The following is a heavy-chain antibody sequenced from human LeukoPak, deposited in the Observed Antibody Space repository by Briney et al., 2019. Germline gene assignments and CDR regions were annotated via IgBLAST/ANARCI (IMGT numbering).Heavy chain of an antibody. CDR1: GGLFCGHY. V-gene: IGHV4-34*01. J-gene: IGHJ6*02. CDR3: ARGRIRYCSGGSCAYYYYYGMDV. CDR2: INHSGHT. D-gene: IGHD2-15*01. Sequence: KPSEPLSLTCALYGGLFCGHYWRCLRQPPGKGLVWIGEINHSGHTNYNPSLKSRVTISVDTSKNQFSLKLSSVTAADTAVYYCARGRIRYCSGGSCAYYYYYGMDVWGQGTTVTVSS.